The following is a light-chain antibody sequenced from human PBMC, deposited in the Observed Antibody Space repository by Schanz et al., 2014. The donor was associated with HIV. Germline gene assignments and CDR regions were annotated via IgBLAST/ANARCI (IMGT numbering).Light chain of an antibody. V-gene: IGKV1-17*01. CDR1: QDIGND. Sequence: DIQMTQSPSSQSASVGDRVTITCRASQDIGNDLGWYQQKPGQAPKRLIYAASKLQSGVPSRFIGSGSGTDFTLTISSLQPEDFAAYYCQQSYSTPDTFGQGTKLEIK. CDR2: AAS. J-gene: IGKJ2*01. CDR3: QQSYSTPDT.